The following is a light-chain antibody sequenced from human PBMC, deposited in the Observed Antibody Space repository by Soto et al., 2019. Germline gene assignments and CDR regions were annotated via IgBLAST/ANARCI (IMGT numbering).Light chain of an antibody. J-gene: IGKJ2*01. V-gene: IGKV4-1*01. Sequence: IVMTQSPDSLAVSLGEWATINCKSSQSVFYSSNNKNYLAWYRQKPGQPPKLLIYWASIRESGVPDRISGSGSGTDFTLTISSLQAEDVAVYYCQQYYSTPPYTFGQGTKLEIK. CDR1: QSVFYSSNNKNY. CDR2: WAS. CDR3: QQYYSTPPYT.